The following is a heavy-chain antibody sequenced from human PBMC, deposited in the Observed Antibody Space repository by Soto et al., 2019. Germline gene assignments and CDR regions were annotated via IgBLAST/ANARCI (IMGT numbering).Heavy chain of an antibody. J-gene: IGHJ5*01. CDR3: GRVVEGATRHTDFDS. D-gene: IGHD2-15*01. V-gene: IGHV4-39*01. Sequence: SETLSLTCAVSGVSIHNSHSFWGWIRQPPGKGPEFIGSVYYSGGANYNPSIKSRVTISIDTSKNQFSLRVNSVTAADTAVYYGGRVVEGATRHTDFDSWCKGILVT. CDR1: GVSIHNSHSF. CDR2: VYYSGGA.